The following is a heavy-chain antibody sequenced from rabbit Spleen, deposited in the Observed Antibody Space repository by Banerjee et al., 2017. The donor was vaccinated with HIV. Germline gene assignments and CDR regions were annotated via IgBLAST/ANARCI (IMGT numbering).Heavy chain of an antibody. CDR2: IETIDSTT. Sequence: QEQLEETGGGLVQPGGSLTLTCTASGFSFSSNYYMCWVRQAPGKGLELIACIETIDSTTWYASWAKGRFTISKTSSTTVTLQMTSLTAADTASYFCARGRGFWGPGTLVTVS. J-gene: IGHJ4*01. CDR3: ARGRGF. V-gene: IGHV1S45*01. CDR1: GFSFSSNYY.